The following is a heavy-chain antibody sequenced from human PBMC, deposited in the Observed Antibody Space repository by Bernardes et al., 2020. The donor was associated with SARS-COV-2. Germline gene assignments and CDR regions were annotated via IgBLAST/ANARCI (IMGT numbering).Heavy chain of an antibody. D-gene: IGHD3-22*01. V-gene: IGHV2-70*11. Sequence: SGPTLVKPTQTLTLTCTFSGFSLSTSGMCVSWIRQPPGKALEWLARIDWDDDKYYSTSLKTRLTISKDTSKNQVVLTMTNMDPVDTATYYCARIHYYDSSGYYYIDYWGQGTLVTVSS. CDR2: IDWDDDK. CDR1: GFSLSTSGMC. CDR3: ARIHYYDSSGYYYIDY. J-gene: IGHJ4*02.